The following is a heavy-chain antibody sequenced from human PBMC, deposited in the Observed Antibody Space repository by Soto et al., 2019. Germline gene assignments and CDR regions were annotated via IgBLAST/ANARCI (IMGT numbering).Heavy chain of an antibody. CDR1: GYTFTASY. CDR2: INPDSGGT. J-gene: IGHJ2*01. Sequence: QVQLVQSGAEVKKPGASVKVSCKASGYTFTASYIHWVRQAPGQGLEWMGWINPDSGGTKSAQKFQDRVTMTTDTSISTAYMELSSLRSDDTAVYYCAREGTSGWQRVPLDIWGRGTLVTVSS. V-gene: IGHV1-2*02. CDR3: AREGTSGWQRVPLDI. D-gene: IGHD6-19*01.